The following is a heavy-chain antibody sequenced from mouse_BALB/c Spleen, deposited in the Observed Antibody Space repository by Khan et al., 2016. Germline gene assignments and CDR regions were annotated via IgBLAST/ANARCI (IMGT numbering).Heavy chain of an antibody. Sequence: EVQLLETGGGLVQPGGSRGLSCEGSGFTFSGFWMSWVQQTPGKTLEWIGDINSDGSAINYAPSIKDRFTIFRDNDKSTLYLQMSNVRSEDTATYFCMRYDGYYWYFDVWGAGTTVTVSS. D-gene: IGHD2-3*01. CDR3: MRYDGYYWYFDV. J-gene: IGHJ1*01. V-gene: IGHV11-2*02. CDR1: GFTFSGFW. CDR2: INSDGSAI.